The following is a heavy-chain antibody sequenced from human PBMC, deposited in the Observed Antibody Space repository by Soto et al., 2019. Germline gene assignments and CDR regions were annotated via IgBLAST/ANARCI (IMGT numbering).Heavy chain of an antibody. V-gene: IGHV4-59*08. J-gene: IGHJ6*02. CDR1: GGSISTYY. Sequence: QVQLQESGPGLVKPSETLSLTCTVSGGSISTYYWSWIRQPPGKGLEWIGYIYYSGSTTYNPSLRSRLTLPVDTSKNPFSLKLSSVTAADTAVYDCASSGYYYGMDVWGQGTTVTVSS. CDR2: IYYSGST. D-gene: IGHD3-10*01. CDR3: ASSGYYYGMDV.